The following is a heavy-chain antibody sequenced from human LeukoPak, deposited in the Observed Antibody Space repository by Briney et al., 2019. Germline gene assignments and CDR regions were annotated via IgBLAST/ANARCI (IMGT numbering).Heavy chain of an antibody. CDR3: ARMKVVVVAATPFRNWFDP. Sequence: SETLSLTCAVHGGSFSGYYWSWIRQPPGKGLEWIGEINHSGSTNYNPSLKSRVTISVDTSKNQFSLKLSSVTAADTAVYYCARMKVVVVAATPFRNWFDPWGQGTLVTVSS. CDR2: INHSGST. J-gene: IGHJ5*02. D-gene: IGHD2-15*01. V-gene: IGHV4-34*01. CDR1: GGSFSGYY.